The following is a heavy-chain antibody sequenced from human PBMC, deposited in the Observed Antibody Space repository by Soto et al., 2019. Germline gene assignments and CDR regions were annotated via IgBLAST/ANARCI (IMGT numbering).Heavy chain of an antibody. CDR2: TYHSGNP. CDR1: GDTINTSGDA. CDR3: ARGKDDCKVAGS. J-gene: IGHJ1*01. Sequence: LASGFSGDTINTSGDAGALIRQPPGKALEWIGHTYHSGNPYYNPSLKSRVIISVDRSKNQFSLDLISVTAADTFFYYCARGKDDCKVAGSWGQGTLVPGSS. D-gene: IGHD2-21*02. V-gene: IGHV4-30-2*01.